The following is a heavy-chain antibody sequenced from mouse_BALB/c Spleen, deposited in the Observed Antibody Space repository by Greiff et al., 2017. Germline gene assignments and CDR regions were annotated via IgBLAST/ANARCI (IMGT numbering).Heavy chain of an antibody. CDR1: GYTFTSYW. CDR2: IYPSDSYT. D-gene: IGHD2-1*01. J-gene: IGHJ2*01. CDR3: TVYYGNYRFDY. V-gene: IGHV1-69*02. Sequence: VQLQQPGAELVRPGASVKLSCKASGYTFTSYWINWVKQRPGQGLEWIGNIYPSDSYTNYNQKFKDKATLTVDKSSSTAYMQLSSPTSEDSAVYYCTVYYGNYRFDYWGQGTTLTVSS.